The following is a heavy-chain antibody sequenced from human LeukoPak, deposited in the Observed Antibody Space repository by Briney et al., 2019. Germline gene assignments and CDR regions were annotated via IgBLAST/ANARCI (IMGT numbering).Heavy chain of an antibody. CDR2: ISAYNGNT. Sequence: ASVKVSCKASGYTFTSFGISWARQAPGQGLEWMGWISAYNGNTNHAQKVQGRVTLTTDISASTAYMEVTSLRPDDTAVYYCTRDLGHGAGIFWDYWGQGTLVTVSS. J-gene: IGHJ4*02. V-gene: IGHV1-18*04. D-gene: IGHD3-10*01. CDR3: TRDLGHGAGIFWDY. CDR1: GYTFTSFG.